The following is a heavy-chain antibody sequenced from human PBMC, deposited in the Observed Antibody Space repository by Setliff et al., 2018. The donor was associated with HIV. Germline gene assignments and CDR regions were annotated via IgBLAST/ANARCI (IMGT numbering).Heavy chain of an antibody. CDR1: GSTFNNYA. V-gene: IGHV7-4-1*02. J-gene: IGHJ3*02. Sequence: SVQVSCQASGSTFNNYALYWVRQAPGQGFEWMGWINTNTGSPTYAQGFTRRFVFSLDPSVRTAYLQITGLKAEDTAVYYCARGGDRMQIWSRFPFDIWGQGTMVTVSS. CDR3: ARGGDRMQIWSRFPFDI. CDR2: INTNTGSP. D-gene: IGHD3-10*01.